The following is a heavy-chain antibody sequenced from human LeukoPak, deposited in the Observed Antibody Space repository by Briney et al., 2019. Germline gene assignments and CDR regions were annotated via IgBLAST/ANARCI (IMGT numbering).Heavy chain of an antibody. CDR3: ARSGTLTGYLY. D-gene: IGHD3-9*01. Sequence: ASEPLSHTFTVSGGSLSSYYWTWIRQPPGKGLEWIGYIYYSGSTNYNPSLKSRVTMSVDTSKNQFSLKLNSVTAADTAVYYCARSGTLTGYLYWGQGALVTVSS. CDR2: IYYSGST. V-gene: IGHV4-59*01. CDR1: GGSLSSYY. J-gene: IGHJ4*02.